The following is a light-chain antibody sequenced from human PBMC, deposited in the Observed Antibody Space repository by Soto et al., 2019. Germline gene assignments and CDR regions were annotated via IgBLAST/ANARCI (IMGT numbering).Light chain of an antibody. Sequence: QSALTQPPSASGSPGQSVTISCTGNSNDVGHSSFISWYQQHPGKGPKLIIYEVSKRPSGVPDRFSGSKSGNTASLSVPGLQDEDEADYFCNAQADNGKHVFGTGTKLTVL. CDR3: NAQADNGKHV. V-gene: IGLV2-8*01. CDR2: EVS. CDR1: SNDVGHSSF. J-gene: IGLJ1*01.